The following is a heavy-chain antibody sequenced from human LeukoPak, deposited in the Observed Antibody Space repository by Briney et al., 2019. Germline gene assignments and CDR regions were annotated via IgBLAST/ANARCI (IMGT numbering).Heavy chain of an antibody. CDR2: IPYDGSNK. J-gene: IGHJ4*02. CDR1: GFTFSGYD. Sequence: QPGGSLRLSCAASGFTFSGYDMHWVRQAPGKGLEWVAFIPYDGSNKYYTDSVKGRFTISRDNSKNTLYLQMNSLRPEDTAVYYCAKASAIDYWGQGTLVTVSS. V-gene: IGHV3-30*02. CDR3: AKASAIDY.